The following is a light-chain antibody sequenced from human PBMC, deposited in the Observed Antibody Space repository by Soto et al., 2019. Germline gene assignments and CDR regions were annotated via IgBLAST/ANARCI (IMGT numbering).Light chain of an antibody. J-gene: IGKJ5*01. V-gene: IGKV3-15*01. CDR3: QQYNNWPPIT. CDR1: QSVSSD. CDR2: GVS. Sequence: EIVMTQSAASLSVSPGERATLSSRASQSVSSDLAWYQQKPGQAPRLLIYGVSTRATGIPARFSGSGSGTEFTLTISSLQSEDFAVYYCQQYNNWPPITFGQGTQLEIK.